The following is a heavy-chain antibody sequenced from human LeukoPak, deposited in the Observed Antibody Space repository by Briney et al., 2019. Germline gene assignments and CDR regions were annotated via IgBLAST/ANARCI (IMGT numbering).Heavy chain of an antibody. J-gene: IGHJ3*02. D-gene: IGHD3-22*01. CDR1: GGSISSSSYS. CDR2: IYYSGSA. Sequence: PSETLSLTCTVSGGSISSSSYSWGWIRQPPGKGLEWIGSIYYSGSAYHNPSLKSRVTISVDTSKNQFSLKLSSVTAADTAVYYCARIYDSSGYYALLPTNDAFDIWGQGTMVTVSS. CDR3: ARIYDSSGYYALLPTNDAFDI. V-gene: IGHV4-39*01.